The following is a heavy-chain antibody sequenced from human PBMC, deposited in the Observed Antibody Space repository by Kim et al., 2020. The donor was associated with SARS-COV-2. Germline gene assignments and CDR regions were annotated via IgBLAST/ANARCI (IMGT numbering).Heavy chain of an antibody. CDR2: ISYDGSNK. CDR1: GFTFSSYG. Sequence: GGSLRLSCAASGFTFSSYGMHWVRQAPGKGLEWVAVISYDGSNKYYADSVKGRFTISRDNSKNTLYLQMNSLRAEDTAVYYCAKDTVLETYYYYGMDVWGQGTTVTVSS. J-gene: IGHJ6*02. V-gene: IGHV3-30*18. D-gene: IGHD4-4*01. CDR3: AKDTVLETYYYYGMDV.